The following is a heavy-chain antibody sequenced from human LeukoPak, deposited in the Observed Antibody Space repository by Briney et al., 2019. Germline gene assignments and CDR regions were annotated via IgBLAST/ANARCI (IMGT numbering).Heavy chain of an antibody. J-gene: IGHJ6*03. D-gene: IGHD3-10*01. Sequence: ASVKVSCKASGYSFTAYYVHWVRQAPGQGLEWMGWINPNGGGTNYAQKFQGRVTMTRDTSISTAYMELSRLRSDDTAVYYCARGAGSTYYYYYMDVWGKGTTVTVSS. CDR3: ARGAGSTYYYYYMDV. V-gene: IGHV1-2*02. CDR1: GYSFTAYY. CDR2: INPNGGGT.